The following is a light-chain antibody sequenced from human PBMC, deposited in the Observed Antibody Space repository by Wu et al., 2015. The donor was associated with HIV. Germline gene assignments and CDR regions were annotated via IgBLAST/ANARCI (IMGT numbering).Light chain of an antibody. J-gene: IGKJ3*01. CDR3: QQYDTYSS. CDR1: QNINNY. V-gene: IGKV1-5*03. CDR2: KAS. Sequence: DIQMTQSPSTLSASVGDRVTITCRASQNINNYLAWYQQKPGKAPKLLIYKASTLKSGVPSRFSGSESGTEFTLTISSLQPDDFATYYCQQYDTYSSFGPGTRVGYQT.